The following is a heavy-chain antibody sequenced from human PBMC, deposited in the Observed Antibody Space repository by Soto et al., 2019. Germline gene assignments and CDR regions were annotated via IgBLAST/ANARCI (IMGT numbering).Heavy chain of an antibody. Sequence: EVQLVESGGGLIQPGGSLRLSCAASGFTVSSNYMSWVRQAPGKGLEWVSGIYSGGSTYYAESVTGRFTISRDNSKNTLYLQMISLRAEDTAVYYGARGGWSYRVIDYGVQVTLVTVAS. J-gene: IGHJ4*02. V-gene: IGHV3-53*01. D-gene: IGHD3-10*01. CDR2: IYSGGST. CDR3: ARGGWSYRVIDY. CDR1: GFTVSSNY.